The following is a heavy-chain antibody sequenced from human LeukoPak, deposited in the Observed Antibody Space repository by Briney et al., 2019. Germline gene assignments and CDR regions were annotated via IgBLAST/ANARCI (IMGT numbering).Heavy chain of an antibody. CDR3: ARDLSSWPNAFDI. J-gene: IGHJ3*02. V-gene: IGHV4-34*01. Sequence: SETLSLTCAVYGGSFSGYYWSWIRQPPGKGLEWIGEINHSGSTNYNPSLKSRVTISVDTSKNQFSLKLSSVTAADTAVYYCARDLSSWPNAFDIWGQGTIITVSS. CDR1: GGSFSGYY. D-gene: IGHD6-13*01. CDR2: INHSGST.